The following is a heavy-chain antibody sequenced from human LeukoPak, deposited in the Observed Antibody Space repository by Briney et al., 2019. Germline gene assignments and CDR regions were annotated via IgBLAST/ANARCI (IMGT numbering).Heavy chain of an antibody. CDR3: ARVPPSAHQLLSSDY. CDR2: ISANNGET. Sequence: ASVMVSCKASGYTLTNYGISWVRQAPGQGLEWMAWISANNGETRYAQNLQGRVTMTTDTSTSTAYMELRSLRSDDTAVYYCARVPPSAHQLLSSDYWGQGTQVTVSP. CDR1: GYTLTNYG. V-gene: IGHV1-18*04. D-gene: IGHD2-2*01. J-gene: IGHJ4*02.